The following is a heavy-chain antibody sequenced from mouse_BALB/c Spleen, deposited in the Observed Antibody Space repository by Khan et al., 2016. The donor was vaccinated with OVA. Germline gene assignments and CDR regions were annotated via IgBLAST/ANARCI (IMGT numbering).Heavy chain of an antibody. Sequence: QIQLVQSGPELKKPGETVKISCKASGYTFTNYGMNWVKQAPGKGLKWMGWINTYTGEPTYADDFKGRFAFSLETSASTAYLQINNLKNEDTATYVVARGRSDGVYAMDYWGQGTSVTVSA. CDR3: ARGRSDGVYAMDY. D-gene: IGHD2-3*01. J-gene: IGHJ4*01. V-gene: IGHV9-3-1*01. CDR1: GYTFTNYG. CDR2: INTYTGEP.